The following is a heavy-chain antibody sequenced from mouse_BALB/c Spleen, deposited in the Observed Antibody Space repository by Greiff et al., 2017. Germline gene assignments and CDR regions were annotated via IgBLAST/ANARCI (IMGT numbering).Heavy chain of an antibody. V-gene: IGHV14-4*02. Sequence: EVQLQQSGAELVRPGASVKLSCTASGFNIKDYYMHWVKQRPEQGLEWIGWIDPENGDTEYAPKFQGKATMTADTSSNTAYLQLSSLTSEDNAVYYCNAWLRRDYYAMDYWGQGTSVTVSS. CDR3: NAWLRRDYYAMDY. CDR2: IDPENGDT. J-gene: IGHJ4*01. CDR1: GFNIKDYY. D-gene: IGHD2-2*01.